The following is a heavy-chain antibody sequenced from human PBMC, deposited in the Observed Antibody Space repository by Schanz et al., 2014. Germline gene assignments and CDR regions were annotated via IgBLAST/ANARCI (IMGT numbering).Heavy chain of an antibody. V-gene: IGHV1-69*02. D-gene: IGHD2-2*01. J-gene: IGHJ3*02. CDR1: GGTFSSDT. CDR3: ARGTMPGTFDI. Sequence: QVQLVQSGDEVKKPGASVKVSCTASGGTFSSDTFSWVRQAPGQGLEWMGRIVPIAGITNYAQRFQGRVTITADKSTSTAYMELSSLRYEDTALYYCARGTMPGTFDIWGQGTMVTVSS. CDR2: IVPIAGIT.